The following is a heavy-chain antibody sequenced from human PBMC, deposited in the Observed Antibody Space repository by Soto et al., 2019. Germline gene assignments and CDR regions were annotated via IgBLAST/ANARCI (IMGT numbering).Heavy chain of an antibody. J-gene: IGHJ6*02. CDR2: IIPIFGTA. CDR1: GGTFSSYA. Sequence: QVQLVQSGAEVKKPGSSVKVSCKASGGTFSSYAISWVRQAPGQGLEWMGGIIPIFGTANYAQKFQGRVTITAEQSAXTAYMERSSLRSEDTAVYYCASPPVAATYSYGMDVWGQGTTVTVSS. V-gene: IGHV1-69*12. CDR3: ASPPVAATYSYGMDV. D-gene: IGHD1-26*01.